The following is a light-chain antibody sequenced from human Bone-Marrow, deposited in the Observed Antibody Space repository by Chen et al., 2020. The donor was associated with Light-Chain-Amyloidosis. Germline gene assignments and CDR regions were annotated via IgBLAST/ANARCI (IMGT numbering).Light chain of an antibody. Sequence: SYVLTQPSSVSVAPGQTTTIACGGNNIGSTSVHWYQQPPGQAPLLVVYDDSDRPSGIPARWSGSNAGNTATLTISRVEAGDEADYYCQVWDRSSDRPVFGGGTKLTVL. J-gene: IGLJ3*02. CDR3: QVWDRSSDRPV. CDR2: DDS. CDR1: NIGSTS. V-gene: IGLV3-21*02.